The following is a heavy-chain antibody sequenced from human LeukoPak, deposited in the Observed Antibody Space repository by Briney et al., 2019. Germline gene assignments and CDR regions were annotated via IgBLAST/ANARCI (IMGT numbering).Heavy chain of an antibody. CDR2: MNPNSGNT. Sequence: VASVKVSCKASGYTFTSYDINWVRQATGQGLEWMGWMNPNSGNTGYAQKFQGRVTMTRNTSISTAYMELSSLRSEDTAVYYCARGHKVAATKRYYYYYMDVWGKGTTVTVSS. D-gene: IGHD2-15*01. CDR3: ARGHKVAATKRYYYYYMDV. V-gene: IGHV1-8*01. CDR1: GYTFTSYD. J-gene: IGHJ6*03.